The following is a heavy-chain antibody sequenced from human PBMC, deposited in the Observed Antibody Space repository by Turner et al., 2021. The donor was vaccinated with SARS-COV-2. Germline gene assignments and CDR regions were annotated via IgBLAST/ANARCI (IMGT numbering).Heavy chain of an antibody. CDR3: VRANEVLTRAFDI. Sequence: QVQLQESGPVPVKPSETLSHTCPVSGGSISTNFWSWIRQRAGKGLELIGRIHSSGSTNYNPSLKSRVTMSIDTSQNQFSLKLSSVTAADTAVYYCVRANEVLTRAFDIWGQGTMVTVSS. D-gene: IGHD3-16*01. J-gene: IGHJ3*02. CDR2: IHSSGST. V-gene: IGHV4-4*07. CDR1: GGSISTNF.